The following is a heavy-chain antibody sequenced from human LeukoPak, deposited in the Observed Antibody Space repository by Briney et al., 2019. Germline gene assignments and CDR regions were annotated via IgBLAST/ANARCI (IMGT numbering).Heavy chain of an antibody. Sequence: SQTLSLTCTVSGGSISSGDYYWSWIRQPPGKGLEWIGYIYYSGGTYYNPSLKSRVTISVDTSKNQFSLKLSSVTAADTAVYYCASGYYYDSSGPLYYFDYWGQGTLVTVSS. J-gene: IGHJ4*02. V-gene: IGHV4-30-4*01. D-gene: IGHD3-22*01. CDR1: GGSISSGDYY. CDR3: ASGYYYDSSGPLYYFDY. CDR2: IYYSGGT.